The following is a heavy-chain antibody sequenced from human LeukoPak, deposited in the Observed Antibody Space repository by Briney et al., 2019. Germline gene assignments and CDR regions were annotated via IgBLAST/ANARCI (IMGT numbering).Heavy chain of an antibody. Sequence: GGSLRLSCEASGFTFSTYGMNWVRQAPGKGLQWVSTISDGGTITYYADSVKGRVTISRDNSKNTLFLQMSSLRADDTAVYYCAKSRGSGSKMARGVNFDYWGQGTLVTVSS. CDR2: ISDGGTIT. CDR1: GFTFSTYG. J-gene: IGHJ4*02. D-gene: IGHD3-10*01. V-gene: IGHV3-23*01. CDR3: AKSRGSGSKMARGVNFDY.